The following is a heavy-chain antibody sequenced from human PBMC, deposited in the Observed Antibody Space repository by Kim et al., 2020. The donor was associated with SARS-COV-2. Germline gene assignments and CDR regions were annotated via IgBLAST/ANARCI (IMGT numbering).Heavy chain of an antibody. CDR3: ARSEGRYSYGMDV. CDR1: GGSISSSNW. Sequence: SETLSLTCAVSGGSISSSNWWSWVRQPPGKGLVWIGEIYHSGSTNYNPSLKSRVTISVDKSKNQFSLKLSSVTAADTAVYYCARSEGRYSYGMDVWGQGTTVTVSS. CDR2: IYHSGST. V-gene: IGHV4-4*02. J-gene: IGHJ6*02.